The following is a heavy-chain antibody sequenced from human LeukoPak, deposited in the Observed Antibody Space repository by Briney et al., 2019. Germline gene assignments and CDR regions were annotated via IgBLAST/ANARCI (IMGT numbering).Heavy chain of an antibody. Sequence: ASVKVPWKASGYTFTSYGISWGLHATGQGLEWIQSISAYNGNTNYAQKLQGRVTMTTDTSTSTAYMELRSLRSDDTAVYYCARDREPYYYGSGSLSLGMDVWGKGTTVTVSS. CDR2: ISAYNGNT. J-gene: IGHJ6*04. D-gene: IGHD3-10*01. CDR3: ARDREPYYYGSGSLSLGMDV. V-gene: IGHV1-18*04. CDR1: GYTFTSYG.